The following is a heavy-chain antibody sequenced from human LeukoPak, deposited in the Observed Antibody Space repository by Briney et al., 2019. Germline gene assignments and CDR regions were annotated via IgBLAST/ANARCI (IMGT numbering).Heavy chain of an antibody. CDR3: ARLHYYYYYMDV. CDR1: GGSISSSSYY. V-gene: IGHV4-39*01. CDR2: IYYSGST. J-gene: IGHJ6*03. Sequence: SETLSLTCTVSGGSISSSSYYWDWIRQPPGKKLEWIGSIYYSGSTYYNPSLKSRVTISVDTSKNQFSLKLSSVTAADTAVYYCARLHYYYYYMDVWVKGTTVTVSS.